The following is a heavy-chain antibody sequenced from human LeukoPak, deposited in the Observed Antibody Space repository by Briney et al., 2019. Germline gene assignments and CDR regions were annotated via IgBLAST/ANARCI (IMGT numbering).Heavy chain of an antibody. V-gene: IGHV4-34*01. CDR2: INHSGST. J-gene: IGHJ6*02. CDR3: ARSKNNYYYGMDV. CDR1: GGSFSGYY. Sequence: SETLSLTCAVYGGSFSGYYWSWIRQPPGKGLEWIGEINHSGSTNYNPSLKSRVTISVDTPKNQFSLKLSSVTAADTAVYYCARSKNNYYYGMDVWGQGTTVTVSS.